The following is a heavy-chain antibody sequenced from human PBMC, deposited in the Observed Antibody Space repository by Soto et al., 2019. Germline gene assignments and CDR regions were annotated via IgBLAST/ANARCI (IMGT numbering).Heavy chain of an antibody. D-gene: IGHD2-2*01. V-gene: IGHV3-30*18. CDR1: GFTFSSYG. CDR3: AKDGGTLDCSSTSCPFDY. CDR2: ISYDGSNK. Sequence: GGSLSRSCAASGFTFSSYGMHWVRQGPGKGLEWVAVISYDGSNKYYADSVKGRFTISRDNSKNTLYLQMNSLRAEDTAVYYCAKDGGTLDCSSTSCPFDYWGQGNLVTVSS. J-gene: IGHJ4*02.